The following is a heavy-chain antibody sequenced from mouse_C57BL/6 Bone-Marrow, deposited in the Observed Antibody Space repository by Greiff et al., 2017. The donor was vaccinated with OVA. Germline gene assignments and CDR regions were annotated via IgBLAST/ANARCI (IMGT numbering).Heavy chain of an antibody. CDR3: ARNYCYGSGRYFDV. Sequence: QVQLQQSGPELVKPGASVKISCKASGYAFSSSWMNWVKQRPGKGLEWIGRIYPGDGDTNYNGKFKGKATLTADKSSRTAYMQLSSLTSEDSAVYFCARNYCYGSGRYFDVWGTGTTVTVSS. D-gene: IGHD1-1*01. J-gene: IGHJ1*03. CDR2: IYPGDGDT. V-gene: IGHV1-82*01. CDR1: GYAFSSSW.